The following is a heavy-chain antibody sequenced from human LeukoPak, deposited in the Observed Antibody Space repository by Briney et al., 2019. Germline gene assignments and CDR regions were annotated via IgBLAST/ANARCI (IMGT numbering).Heavy chain of an antibody. V-gene: IGHV4-4*07. CDR3: ARDSGTTGEVKFDP. D-gene: IGHD3-10*01. J-gene: IGHJ5*02. CDR2: ISGSGTI. CDR1: GGSIHSY. Sequence: SESLSLTCTVSGGSIHSYWSWIRQPAGKGLEWIGRISGSGTITYNPALQSRLTISIDTSKNQFSLKLMSVTAADTAVYYCARDSGTTGEVKFDPWGQGTLVTVSS.